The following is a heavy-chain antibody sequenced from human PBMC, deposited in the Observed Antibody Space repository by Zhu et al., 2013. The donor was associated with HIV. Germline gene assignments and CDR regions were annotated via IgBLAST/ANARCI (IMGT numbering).Heavy chain of an antibody. CDR2: ISTHNGNT. Sequence: QVQLVQSGAEVKKPGASVKVSCKASGYGFDNCGITWVRQAPGQGLEWMGWISTHNGNTIYAQKLQGRVTMTTDTSTSTAYLELRSLRSDDTAVYYCARDRTRAHLWLPVYWGQGTLVTVSS. CDR3: ARDRTRAHLWLPVY. V-gene: IGHV1-18*01. D-gene: IGHD5-18*01. J-gene: IGHJ4*02. CDR1: GYGFDNCG.